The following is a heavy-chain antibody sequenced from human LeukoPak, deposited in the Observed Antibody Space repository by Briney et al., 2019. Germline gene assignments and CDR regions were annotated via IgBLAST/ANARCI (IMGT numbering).Heavy chain of an antibody. CDR2: IIPIFGTA. D-gene: IGHD3-9*01. J-gene: IGHJ4*02. Sequence: SVKVSCKASGGTFSSYAISWVRQAPGQGLEWMGGIIPIFGTANYAQKFQGRVTITTDESTSTAYMELSRLRSEDTAVYYCGRARYFDWLLFDYWGQGTLVTVSS. CDR3: GRARYFDWLLFDY. V-gene: IGHV1-69*05. CDR1: GGTFSSYA.